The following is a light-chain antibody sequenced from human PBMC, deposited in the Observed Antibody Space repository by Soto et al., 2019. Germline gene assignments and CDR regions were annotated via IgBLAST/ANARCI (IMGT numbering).Light chain of an antibody. V-gene: IGLV8-61*01. CDR1: SRSVSTGYD. J-gene: IGLJ7*01. Sequence: QAVVTQEPSFSVPPGGTVTLTCGLNSRSVSTGYDPSWYQQTPGQAPRTLIYSTDIRSSGVPDRFSGSILGNKAALTIAGAQADDEADYYCVLYMGGGIWVFGGGTQLTVL. CDR2: STD. CDR3: VLYMGGGIWV.